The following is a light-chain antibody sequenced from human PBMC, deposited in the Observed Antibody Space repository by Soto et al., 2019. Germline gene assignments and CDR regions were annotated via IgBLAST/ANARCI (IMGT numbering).Light chain of an antibody. Sequence: EIVLTHSPATLSLSPCERATLSGRASQSVNSNLAWYQQKPGQAPSLLIFDASYRATDIPARFSGSGSGTDFTLTISSLEPEDFAVYYCQQYGSSPRTFGQGTKVDIK. CDR2: DAS. CDR3: QQYGSSPRT. V-gene: IGKV3-11*01. J-gene: IGKJ1*01. CDR1: QSVNSN.